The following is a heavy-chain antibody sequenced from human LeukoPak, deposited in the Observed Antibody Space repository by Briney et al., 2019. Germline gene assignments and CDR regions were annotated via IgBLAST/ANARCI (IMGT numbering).Heavy chain of an antibody. CDR2: IAFDGSRK. J-gene: IGHJ5*02. D-gene: IGHD3-3*01. CDR3: TRYDSSRFDP. CDR1: GFSFRVYG. Sequence: GGSLRLSCVASGFSFRVYGMHWVRQAPGKGLEWVTGIAFDGSRKHYADSVKGRFTISRDNARNTMDLQMNSLRVEDTAVYHCTRYDSSRFDPWGQGTLVIVSS. V-gene: IGHV3-30*03.